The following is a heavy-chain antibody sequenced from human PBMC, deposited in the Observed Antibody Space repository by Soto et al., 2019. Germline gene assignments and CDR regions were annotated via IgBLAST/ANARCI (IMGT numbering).Heavy chain of an antibody. CDR1: GYTFTSYA. D-gene: IGHD6-19*01. V-gene: IGHV1-3*01. CDR2: INAGNGNT. J-gene: IGHJ4*03. Sequence: QVQLVQSGAEVKKPGASVKVSCKASGYTFTSYAMHWVRQAPGQRLEWMGWINAGNGNTKYSPKLQDRVTITRDTSASTVYMELSSLRSEDTALYYCARDGVAAGNINFDYWGQGTLVTVSS. CDR3: ARDGVAAGNINFDY.